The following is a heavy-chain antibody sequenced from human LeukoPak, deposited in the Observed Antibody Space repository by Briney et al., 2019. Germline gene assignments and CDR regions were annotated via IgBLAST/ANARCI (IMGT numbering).Heavy chain of an antibody. CDR3: AKGGEPAATGAFDI. Sequence: PGGSLRRSCAASGFTFSSYAMSWVRQAPGQGLEWVSAISGSGGSTYYADSVKGRFTISRDNYKNTLYLQINSLRAEDAAVYYCAKGGEPAATGAFDIWGQGTMVTVSS. V-gene: IGHV3-23*01. CDR1: GFTFSSYA. J-gene: IGHJ3*02. CDR2: ISGSGGST. D-gene: IGHD2-2*01.